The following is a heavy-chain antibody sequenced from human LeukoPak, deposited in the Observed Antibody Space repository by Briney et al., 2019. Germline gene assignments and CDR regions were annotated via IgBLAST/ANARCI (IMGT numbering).Heavy chain of an antibody. CDR2: ISSSGSTT. D-gene: IGHD5-18*01. CDR3: GGGGYSYGYYYYGMDV. CDR1: GFTFSDYY. J-gene: IGHJ6*02. V-gene: IGHV3-11*01. Sequence: GGSLRLSCAASGFTFSDYYMSWIRQAPGKGLEWVSYISSSGSTTYYADSVKGRFTISRDNAKNSLYLQMNSLRAEDTAVYYCGGGGYSYGYYYYGMDVWGQGTTVTVSS.